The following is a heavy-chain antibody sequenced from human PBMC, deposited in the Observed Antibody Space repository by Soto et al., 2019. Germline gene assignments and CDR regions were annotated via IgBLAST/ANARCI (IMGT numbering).Heavy chain of an antibody. CDR1: GFTFSDHY. D-gene: IGHD3-22*01. Sequence: EVQLVESGGGLVQPGGSLRLSCAASGFTFSDHYMDWVRQAPGKGLEWVGRTRSKANYYTTEYAASVKGRFTISRDDSKNSLYLQMNSLKTEDTAVYYCVRVGFYDSGGYSFDYWGQGTLVTVSS. V-gene: IGHV3-72*01. CDR3: VRVGFYDSGGYSFDY. J-gene: IGHJ4*02. CDR2: TRSKANYYTT.